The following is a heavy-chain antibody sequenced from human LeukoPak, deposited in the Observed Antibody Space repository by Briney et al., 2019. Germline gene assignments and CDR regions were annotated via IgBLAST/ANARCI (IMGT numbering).Heavy chain of an antibody. CDR1: GGSRSDNY. J-gene: IGHJ4*02. Sequence: PSETLSLTCTFSGGSRSDNYWSWIRQSPEKGLEWIGHIYNAETTNYNPSLRSRVTISIDTPRREFSLKLRSVTAADTAVYYCAASTYYGGFDYWDQGILVTVSS. V-gene: IGHV4-59*01. D-gene: IGHD4-23*01. CDR2: IYNAETT. CDR3: AASTYYGGFDY.